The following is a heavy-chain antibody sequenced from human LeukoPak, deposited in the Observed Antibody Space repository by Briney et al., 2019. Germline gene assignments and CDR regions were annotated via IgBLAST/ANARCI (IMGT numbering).Heavy chain of an antibody. Sequence: PGGSLRLSCAASGFTFSSYWMSWVRQAPGKGLEWVSYISSSGSTIYYADSVKGRFTISRDNAKNSLYLQMNSLRAEDTAVYYCATVSTYYDFWRGYYPDYWGQGTLVTVSS. D-gene: IGHD3-3*01. V-gene: IGHV3-48*04. CDR2: ISSSGSTI. J-gene: IGHJ4*02. CDR1: GFTFSSYW. CDR3: ATVSTYYDFWRGYYPDY.